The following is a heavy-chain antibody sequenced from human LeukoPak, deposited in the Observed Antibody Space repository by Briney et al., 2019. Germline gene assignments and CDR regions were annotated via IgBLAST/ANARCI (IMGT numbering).Heavy chain of an antibody. J-gene: IGHJ6*03. CDR2: INPNSGGT. CDR1: GYTFTDYY. CDR3: ATGDRGYTYGSGYYYLDV. V-gene: IGHV1-2*02. D-gene: IGHD5-18*01. Sequence: EASVKVSCKASGYTFTDYYIHWVRQAPGQALEWMGWINPNSGGTKYAQKFQGRVTMTRDTSITTAYMELSRLRSDDTAVYYCATGDRGYTYGSGYYYLDVWGSGTTVTVSS.